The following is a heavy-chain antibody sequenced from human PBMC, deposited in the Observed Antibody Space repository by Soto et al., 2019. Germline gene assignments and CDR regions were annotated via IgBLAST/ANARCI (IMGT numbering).Heavy chain of an antibody. Sequence: SETLSLTCTVSGGSISSGGYYWSWIRQHPGKGLEWIGYIYYNGSTYYNPSLKSRVTISVDTSKNQFSLKLSSVTAADTAVYYCARDREVTAGYYYYGMDVWGQGTTVTVSS. J-gene: IGHJ6*02. CDR1: GGSISSGGYY. CDR3: ARDREVTAGYYYYGMDV. CDR2: IYYNGST. D-gene: IGHD2-21*02. V-gene: IGHV4-31*03.